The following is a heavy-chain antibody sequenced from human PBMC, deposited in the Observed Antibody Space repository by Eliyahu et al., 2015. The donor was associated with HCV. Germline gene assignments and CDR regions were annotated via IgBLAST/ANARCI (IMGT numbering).Heavy chain of an antibody. CDR1: GGSISSSSYY. V-gene: IGHV4-39*01. Sequence: QLQLQESGPGLVKPSETLSLTCTVSGGSISSSSYYWGWIRQPPGKGLEWIGSIYYSGSTYYNPSLKSRVTISVDTSKNQFSLKLSSVTAADTAVYYCASFFQYYYDSRVTWGQGTLVTVSS. CDR2: IYYSGST. CDR3: ASFFQYYYDSRVT. J-gene: IGHJ4*02. D-gene: IGHD3-22*01.